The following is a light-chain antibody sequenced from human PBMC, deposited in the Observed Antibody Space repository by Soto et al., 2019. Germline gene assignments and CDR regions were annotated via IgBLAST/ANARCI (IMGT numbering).Light chain of an antibody. CDR1: QIVTSNC. CDR3: QQYGSSPGT. J-gene: IGKJ1*01. V-gene: IGKV3-20*01. CDR2: GAS. Sequence: EIVLTQSPGTLSSSPGERATLSCRAGQIVTSNCLAWYQQKPGQAPRLLIFGASIRATGLPDRFSGGGSGTDFTLTISRLEPEDFAVYYCQQYGSSPGTFGQGTKVDIK.